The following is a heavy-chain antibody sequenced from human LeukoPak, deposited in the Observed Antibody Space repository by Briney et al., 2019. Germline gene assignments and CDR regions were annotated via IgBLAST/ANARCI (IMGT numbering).Heavy chain of an antibody. CDR3: ARMELIGGNYYYYYGMDV. J-gene: IGHJ6*04. V-gene: IGHV4-34*01. D-gene: IGHD1-7*01. Sequence: SETLSLTCAVYGGSFSGYYWTWIRQPPGKGLQWIGEINHSGSTNYNPSLKSRVTISVDTSKNQCSLKLTSVTAADTAVYYCARMELIGGNYYYYYGMDVWGKGTTVTVSS. CDR1: GGSFSGYY. CDR2: INHSGST.